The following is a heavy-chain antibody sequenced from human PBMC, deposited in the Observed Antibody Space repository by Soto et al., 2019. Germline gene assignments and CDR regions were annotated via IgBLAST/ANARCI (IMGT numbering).Heavy chain of an antibody. V-gene: IGHV3-23*01. D-gene: IGHD3-10*01. CDR2: ISGGGGST. J-gene: IGHJ4*02. CDR1: GFTVSSYG. CDR3: ANRNDYGSGSYFPFDH. Sequence: LRLSCAASGFTVSSYGMSWVRQAPGKGLEWVSSISGGGGSTYYADSVKGRFTISRDNSKNTLYLQVSSLRAEDTAVYYCANRNDYGSGSYFPFDHWGQGTLVTVSS.